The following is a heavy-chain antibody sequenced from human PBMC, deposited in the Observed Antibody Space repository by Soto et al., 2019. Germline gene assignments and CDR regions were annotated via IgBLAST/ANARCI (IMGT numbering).Heavy chain of an antibody. V-gene: IGHV3-30*09. CDR2: ISYDGSNK. J-gene: IGHJ6*02. CDR3: VRGDPYYGMDV. CDR1: GFTFSNYI. Sequence: PGGSLRLSCAASGFTFSNYIFYWVRQAPGKGPEWVAAISYDGSNKQYADSVKGRFAISRDNPGNSLDLQMNSLRGDDTARYYCVRGDPYYGMDVWGQGTTVTVSS.